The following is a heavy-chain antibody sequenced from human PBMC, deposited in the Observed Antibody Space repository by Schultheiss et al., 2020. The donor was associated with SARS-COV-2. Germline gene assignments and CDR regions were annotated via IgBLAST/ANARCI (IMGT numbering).Heavy chain of an antibody. V-gene: IGHV3-48*04. D-gene: IGHD2-2*01. Sequence: GGSLRLSCAASGFTFSSYSMNWVRQAPGKGLEWVSYISSSGSTIYYADSVKGRFTISRDNAKNSLYLQMNSLRAEDTAVYYCARDYLSQRYCSSTSCEPLYYYYYGMDVWGQGTTVTVSS. CDR3: ARDYLSQRYCSSTSCEPLYYYYYGMDV. J-gene: IGHJ6*02. CDR2: ISSSGSTI. CDR1: GFTFSSYS.